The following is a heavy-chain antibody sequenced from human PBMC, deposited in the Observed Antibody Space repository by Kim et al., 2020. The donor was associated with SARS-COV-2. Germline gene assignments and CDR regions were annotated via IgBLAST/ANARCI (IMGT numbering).Heavy chain of an antibody. CDR3: VRGSSTSRDN. V-gene: IGHV3-74*01. CDR2: ST. J-gene: IGHJ4*02. D-gene: IGHD6-13*01. Sequence: STNYADSVKGRFTISRDNAKNTLHLQMNSLRVEDTAVYYCVRGSSTSRDNWGRGTLVTVSS.